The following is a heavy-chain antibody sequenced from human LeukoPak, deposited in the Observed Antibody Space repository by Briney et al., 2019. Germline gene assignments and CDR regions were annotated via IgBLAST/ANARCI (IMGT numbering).Heavy chain of an antibody. CDR1: GYSFTTYW. J-gene: IGHJ4*02. V-gene: IGHV5-51*01. CDR3: ARRYCSSTTCRGDFDY. Sequence: GESLKISCKGSGYSFTTYWIAWVRQMPGKALEWMGVIYPGDSDTRYSPSFQGQVTISADKSISTAYLQWSSLKASDTAMYYCARRYCSSTTCRGDFDYWGQGTLVTVSS. CDR2: IYPGDSDT. D-gene: IGHD2-2*01.